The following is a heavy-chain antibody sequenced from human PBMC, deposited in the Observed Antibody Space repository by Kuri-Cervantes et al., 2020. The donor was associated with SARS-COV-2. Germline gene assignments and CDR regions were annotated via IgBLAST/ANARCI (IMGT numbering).Heavy chain of an antibody. V-gene: IGHV4-30-2*01. CDR3: ARELVVPAATGYYYYGMDV. D-gene: IGHD2-2*01. Sequence: SQTLSLTCAVSGGSISSGGYPWSWIRQPPGKGLEWIGYIYHSGSTYYNPSLKSRVTISVDRSKNQFSLKLNSVTAADTAVYYCARELVVPAATGYYYYGMDVWGQGTTVTVSS. J-gene: IGHJ6*02. CDR2: IYHSGST. CDR1: GGSISSGGYP.